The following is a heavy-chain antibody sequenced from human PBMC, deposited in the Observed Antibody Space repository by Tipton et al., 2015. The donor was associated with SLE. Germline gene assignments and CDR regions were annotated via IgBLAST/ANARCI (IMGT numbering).Heavy chain of an antibody. CDR3: ARQKSVSAWGDYFDS. J-gene: IGHJ4*02. V-gene: IGHV3-74*01. D-gene: IGHD3-16*01. CDR2: IDSDGSRT. CDR1: GITFSSHW. Sequence: SLRLSCKASGITFSSHWMHWVRQTPEKGLVWVSFIDSDGSRTSHADSVKGRFTVSRDNAKNTLYLQMNSLRAEDTAVYYCARQKSVSAWGDYFDSWGQGTGVIVSS.